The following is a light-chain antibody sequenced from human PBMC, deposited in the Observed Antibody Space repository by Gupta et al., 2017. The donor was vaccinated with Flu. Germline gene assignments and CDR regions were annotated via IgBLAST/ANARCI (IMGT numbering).Light chain of an antibody. CDR2: EVS. V-gene: IGKV2D-29*01. CDR1: QSLLHSDGVTY. Sequence: DIIVTQTPLSLSVTPGQPASISCRVSQSLLHSDGVTYLYWFLQRPGQPPQLLIQEVSKRFSGVPERFSGSGSGTDFTLKITRVEAEDVGVYYCMQSVQLPWTFGHGTKVGI. J-gene: IGKJ1*01. CDR3: MQSVQLPWT.